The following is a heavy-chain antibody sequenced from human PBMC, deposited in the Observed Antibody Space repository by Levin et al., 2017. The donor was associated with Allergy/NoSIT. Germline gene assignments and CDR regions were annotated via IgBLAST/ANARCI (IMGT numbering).Heavy chain of an antibody. V-gene: IGHV3-20*04. J-gene: IGHJ4*02. CDR1: GFTFDDYG. D-gene: IGHD6-13*01. CDR3: ARLKYSSSGRGPFDY. Sequence: GGSLRLSCAASGFTFDDYGMSWVRQAPGKGLEWVSGINWNGGSTGYADSVKGRFTISRDNAKNSLYLQMNSLRAEDTALYYCARLKYSSSGRGPFDYWGQGTLVTVSS. CDR2: INWNGGST.